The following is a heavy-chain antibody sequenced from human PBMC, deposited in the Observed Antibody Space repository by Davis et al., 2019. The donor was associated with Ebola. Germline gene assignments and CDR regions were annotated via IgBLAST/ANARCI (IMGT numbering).Heavy chain of an antibody. Sequence: SETLSLTCTVSGYSISSGYYWGWIRQPPGKGLEWIGSIYHSGSTYYNPPLKSRVTISVDTSKNQFSLKLSSVTAADTAVYYCARDPAIRSRVVRYYGMDVWGQGTTVTVSS. CDR3: ARDPAIRSRVVRYYGMDV. CDR1: GYSISSGYY. V-gene: IGHV4-38-2*02. CDR2: IYHSGST. D-gene: IGHD3-10*01. J-gene: IGHJ6*02.